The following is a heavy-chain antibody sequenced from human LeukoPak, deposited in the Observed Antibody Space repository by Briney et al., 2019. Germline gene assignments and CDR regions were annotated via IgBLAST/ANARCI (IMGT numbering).Heavy chain of an antibody. V-gene: IGHV3-23*01. CDR3: AKAKGYFDY. Sequence: GGSLRLSCAASGFTFTSYSMNWVRQAPGKGLEWVSTISGGGGSTYYADSVKGRFTISRDNSKNTLYLQMNSLRAEDTAVYYCAKAKGYFDYWGQGTLVTVSS. J-gene: IGHJ4*02. CDR2: ISGGGGST. CDR1: GFTFTSYS.